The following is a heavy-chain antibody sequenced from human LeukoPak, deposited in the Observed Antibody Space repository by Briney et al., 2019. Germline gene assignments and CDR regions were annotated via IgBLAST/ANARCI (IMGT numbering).Heavy chain of an antibody. CDR2: IIPIFGTA. CDR3: ARPIRLRLDWVVSAFDI. Sequence: SVKVSCNASGGTFRSYAISWVRQAPGQGLEWMGGIIPIFGTANYAQKFQGRVTITADESTSTAYMELSSLRSEDTAVYYCARPIRLRLDWVVSAFDIWGQGTMVTVSS. CDR1: GGTFRSYA. V-gene: IGHV1-69*13. J-gene: IGHJ3*02. D-gene: IGHD6-19*01.